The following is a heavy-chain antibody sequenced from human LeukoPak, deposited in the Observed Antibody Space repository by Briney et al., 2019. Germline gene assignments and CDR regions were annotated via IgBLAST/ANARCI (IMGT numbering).Heavy chain of an antibody. CDR1: GFTFTNAW. Sequence: PGGSLRLSCAASGFTFTNAWMSWVRQAPGKGLEWVGRIKSKTDGGATDYAAPVKGRFTISRDDSKNTLYLQMNSLKTEDTAVYYCTTIGAVAGLGGYWGQGTLVTVSS. V-gene: IGHV3-15*01. D-gene: IGHD6-19*01. CDR3: TTIGAVAGLGGY. CDR2: IKSKTDGGAT. J-gene: IGHJ4*02.